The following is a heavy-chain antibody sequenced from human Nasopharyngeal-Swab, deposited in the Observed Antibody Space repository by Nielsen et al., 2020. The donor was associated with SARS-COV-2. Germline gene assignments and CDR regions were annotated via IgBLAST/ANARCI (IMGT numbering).Heavy chain of an antibody. CDR1: GDSVSNDRVA. CDR3: ARDRSIEADAFDI. J-gene: IGHJ3*02. CDR2: TYYRSKWYN. V-gene: IGHV6-1*01. Sequence: SQTLSLTCAISGDSVSNDRVAWNWIRQSPSRGLEWLGRTYYRSKWYNDYAVSVKSRITINPDTSKNQFSLQLNSVTPEDTAVYYCARDRSIEADAFDIWGQGTMVTVSS. D-gene: IGHD2-15*01.